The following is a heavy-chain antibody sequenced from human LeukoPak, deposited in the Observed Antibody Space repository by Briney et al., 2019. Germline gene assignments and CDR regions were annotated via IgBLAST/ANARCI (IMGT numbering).Heavy chain of an antibody. D-gene: IGHD6-19*01. J-gene: IGHJ4*02. Sequence: ASVKVSCKASGGTFSSYAISWVRQAPGQGLEWIGGIIPIFGTANYAQKFQGRVTITADESTSTAYMELSSLRSEDTAVYYCARGVVAVAGSFDYWGQGTLVTVSS. CDR1: GGTFSSYA. CDR2: IIPIFGTA. V-gene: IGHV1-69*13. CDR3: ARGVVAVAGSFDY.